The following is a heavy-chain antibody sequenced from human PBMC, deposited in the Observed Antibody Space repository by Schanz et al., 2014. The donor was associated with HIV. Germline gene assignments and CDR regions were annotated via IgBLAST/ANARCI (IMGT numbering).Heavy chain of an antibody. CDR3: ARDNRGDYYLDS. CDR2: ISDDGSNK. D-gene: IGHD4-17*01. Sequence: QVQLVESGGGVVQPGRSLRLSCAASGFTFSTYGMHWVRQAPGKGLEWVAFISDDGSNKYYADSVKGRFTISRDNSKNTLYLQMNSLRAEDTAVYYCARDNRGDYYLDSWGQGTLVTVSS. CDR1: GFTFSTYG. J-gene: IGHJ1*01. V-gene: IGHV3-30*03.